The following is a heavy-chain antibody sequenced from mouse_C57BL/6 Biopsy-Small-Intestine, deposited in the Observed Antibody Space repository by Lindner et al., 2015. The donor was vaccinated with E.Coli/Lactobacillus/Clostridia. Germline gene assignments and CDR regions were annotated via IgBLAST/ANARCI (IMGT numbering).Heavy chain of an antibody. V-gene: IGHV1-80*01. CDR1: GYAFSSYW. CDR2: IYPGDGDA. Sequence: VQLQESGAELVKPGASVKISCKVSGYAFSSYWMNWVKQRPGKGLEWIGQIYPGDGDANYNGKFKGKATLTADKSSSTAYLQLSSLTSEDSAVHFCARGDYGSSYGGMDYWGQGTSVTVSS. J-gene: IGHJ4*01. D-gene: IGHD1-1*01. CDR3: ARGDYGSSYGGMDY.